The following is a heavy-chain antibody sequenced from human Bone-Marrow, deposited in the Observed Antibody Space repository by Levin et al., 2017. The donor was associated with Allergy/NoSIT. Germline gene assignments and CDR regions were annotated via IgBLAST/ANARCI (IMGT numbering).Heavy chain of an antibody. D-gene: IGHD4-23*01. Sequence: ASVKVSCKASGGTFSSYTISWVRQAPGQGLEWMGRIIPILGIANYAQKFQGRVTITADKSTSTAYMELSSLRSEDTAVYYCARERSASSYGGTAGFDYWGQGTLVTVSS. V-gene: IGHV1-69*04. CDR1: GGTFSSYT. J-gene: IGHJ4*02. CDR2: IIPILGIA. CDR3: ARERSASSYGGTAGFDY.